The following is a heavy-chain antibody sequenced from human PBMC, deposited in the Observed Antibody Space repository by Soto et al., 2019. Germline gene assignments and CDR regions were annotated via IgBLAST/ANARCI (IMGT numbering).Heavy chain of an antibody. CDR3: ARGGYSYGPAGDYFDY. CDR1: GGTFSSYA. CDR2: IIPIFGTA. Sequence: ASVKVSCKASGGTFSSYAISWVRQAPGQGLEWMGGIIPIFGTANYAQKFQGRVTITADKSTSTAYMELSSLRSEDTAVYYCARGGYSYGPAGDYFDYWGEGTLVTVAS. J-gene: IGHJ4*02. V-gene: IGHV1-69*06. D-gene: IGHD5-18*01.